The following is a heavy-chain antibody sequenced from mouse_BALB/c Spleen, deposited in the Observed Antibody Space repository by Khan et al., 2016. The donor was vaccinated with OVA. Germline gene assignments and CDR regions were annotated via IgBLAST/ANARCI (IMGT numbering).Heavy chain of an antibody. Sequence: QVQLKQSGAELVKPGASVKLSCKASGYTFNSYYMYWVKQRPGQGLEWIGEINPINGGTNFNEKFKSKATLTVDKSSSTAYMQLSSLTSEDSAVYYCTRGGYGGFAYWGQGTLVTVSA. V-gene: IGHV1S81*02. CDR2: INPINGGT. D-gene: IGHD1-2*01. J-gene: IGHJ3*01. CDR3: TRGGYGGFAY. CDR1: GYTFNSYY.